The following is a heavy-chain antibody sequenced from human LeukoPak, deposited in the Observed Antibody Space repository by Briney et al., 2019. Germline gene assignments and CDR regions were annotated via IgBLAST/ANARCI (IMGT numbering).Heavy chain of an antibody. D-gene: IGHD3-22*01. J-gene: IGHJ4*02. Sequence: PSETLSLTCSVSGGSISNYYWSLIRQPPGKGLEWIGYIYYSGSTNYNPSLKSRVTISVDTSKKQFSLKLSSVTAADTAVYYCARHDYDSSGYYYYFDYWGQGTLVTVSS. CDR2: IYYSGST. CDR1: GGSISNYY. CDR3: ARHDYDSSGYYYYFDY. V-gene: IGHV4-59*08.